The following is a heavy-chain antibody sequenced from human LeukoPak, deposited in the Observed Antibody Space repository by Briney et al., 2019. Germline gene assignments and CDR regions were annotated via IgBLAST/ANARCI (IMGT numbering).Heavy chain of an antibody. D-gene: IGHD3-22*01. CDR1: GFTFSSYG. V-gene: IGHV3-30*02. J-gene: IGHJ4*02. CDR3: ATLPYYYDSSGSYYFDY. CDR2: IRYDGSNK. Sequence: GGSLRLSCAASGFTFSSYGMHWVRQGPGKGLEWVAFIRYDGSNKNYADSVKGRFTISRDNSKNTLYLQMNSLRVEDTAVYYCATLPYYYDSSGSYYFDYWGQGTLVTVSS.